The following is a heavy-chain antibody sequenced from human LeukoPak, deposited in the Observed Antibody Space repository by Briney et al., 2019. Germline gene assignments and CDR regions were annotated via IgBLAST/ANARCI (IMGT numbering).Heavy chain of an antibody. CDR1: GYTFTSYA. V-gene: IGHV7-4-1*02. CDR2: INTNTGDP. CDR3: AREGPQWLVRGDDKPDWYFDL. Sequence: ASVKVSCKASGYTFTSYAMNWVRQAPGQGLEWMGWINTNTGDPTYAQGFTGRFVFSLDTSVSTAYLQISSLKAEDTAVYYCAREGPQWLVRGDDKPDWYFDLWGRGTLVTVSS. J-gene: IGHJ2*01. D-gene: IGHD6-19*01.